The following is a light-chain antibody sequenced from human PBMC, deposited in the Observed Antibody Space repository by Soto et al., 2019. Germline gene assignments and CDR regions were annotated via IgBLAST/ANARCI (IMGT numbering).Light chain of an antibody. Sequence: DIQMTQSPSTLSASVGDRVTITCRASQSIRSWLAWYQQKPGKAPKLLIYKASSLEGGVPSRFSGSGSGTEFTLTISSLQPDDFGTYYCQQYNNLYTFGQGTKLEIK. CDR3: QQYNNLYT. J-gene: IGKJ2*01. CDR2: KAS. CDR1: QSIRSW. V-gene: IGKV1-5*03.